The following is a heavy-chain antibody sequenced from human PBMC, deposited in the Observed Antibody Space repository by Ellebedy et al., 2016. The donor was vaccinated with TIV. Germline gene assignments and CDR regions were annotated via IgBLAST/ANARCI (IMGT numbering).Heavy chain of an antibody. J-gene: IGHJ4*02. CDR1: GFTFSDYW. CDR2: IKQDGSEK. CDR3: ARDQWLGRAYYFDS. D-gene: IGHD6-19*01. V-gene: IGHV3-7*01. Sequence: GGSLRLSCVASGFTFSDYWMSWVRQAPGKGLEWVANIKQDGSEKYYVDSVMGRFSIPRDNTKNSLYLQMNSLTDEDTAVYYCARDQWLGRAYYFDSWGQGTLVTVSS.